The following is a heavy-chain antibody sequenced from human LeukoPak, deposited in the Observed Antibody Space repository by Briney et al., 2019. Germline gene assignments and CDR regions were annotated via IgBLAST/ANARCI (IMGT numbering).Heavy chain of an antibody. CDR1: GGSISSGDYY. Sequence: SETLSLSCTVSGGSISSGDYYWSWIRQPPGKGLEWIGYIYYSGSTYHNPSLKSRVTLSVDTSKNQFSLKLSSVTAADTAVYYCAREEWFDPWGQGTLVTVSS. CDR3: AREEWFDP. CDR2: IYYSGST. V-gene: IGHV4-30-4*08. J-gene: IGHJ5*02.